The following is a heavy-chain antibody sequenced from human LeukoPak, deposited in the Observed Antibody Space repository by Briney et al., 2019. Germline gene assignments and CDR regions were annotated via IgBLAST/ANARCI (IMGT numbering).Heavy chain of an antibody. J-gene: IGHJ4*02. CDR1: GFTFSSYA. Sequence: GGSLRLSCAASGFTFSSYAMSWVRQAPGKGLEWVSAISGSGGSTYYADSVRGRFTISRDNSKNTLYLQMNSLRAEDTAVYYCAKDPTRDYYDSSGYYFFDYWGQGTLVTVSS. CDR2: ISGSGGST. CDR3: AKDPTRDYYDSSGYYFFDY. V-gene: IGHV3-23*01. D-gene: IGHD3-22*01.